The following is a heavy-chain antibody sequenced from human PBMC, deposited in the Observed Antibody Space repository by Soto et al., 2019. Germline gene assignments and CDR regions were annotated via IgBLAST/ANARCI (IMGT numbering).Heavy chain of an antibody. J-gene: IGHJ5*02. CDR3: ARGDTYYYDSSGYYPYNWFDP. Sequence: SETLSLTCSVSGGSISGSYWSWIRQSPGKGLEWLGYVYYTGSTNYSPSLRSRVSISVDTSKNQFSLKLSSVTAADTAVYYCARGDTYYYDSSGYYPYNWFDPWGQGTLVTVSS. V-gene: IGHV4-59*12. CDR1: GGSISGSY. D-gene: IGHD3-22*01. CDR2: VYYTGST.